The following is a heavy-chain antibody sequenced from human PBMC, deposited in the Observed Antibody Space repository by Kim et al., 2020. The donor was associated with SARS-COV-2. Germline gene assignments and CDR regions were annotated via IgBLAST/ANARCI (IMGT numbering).Heavy chain of an antibody. CDR3: ARAGDYDISGYYGFFHY. CDR2: MHRDGRNT. D-gene: IGHD3-22*01. J-gene: IGHJ4*02. CDR1: GCILSNYV. V-gene: IGHV3-74*03. Sequence: GGSLRLSGAASGCILSNYVMKWFRNTQGEGLVWFDLMHRDGRNTEYVATVKGRVTISRDNAKNTLYLQMNSLRPEDTAVYYCARAGDYDISGYYGFFHYWGKRALVTVSS.